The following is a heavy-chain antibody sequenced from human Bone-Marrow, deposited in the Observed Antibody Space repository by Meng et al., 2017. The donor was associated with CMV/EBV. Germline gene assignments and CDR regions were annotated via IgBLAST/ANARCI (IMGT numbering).Heavy chain of an antibody. J-gene: IGHJ4*02. D-gene: IGHD2-2*01. V-gene: IGHV3-21*01. CDR1: GFTFSNYR. CDR3: VRSPGSCSDTSCYSNHVDC. CDR2: ISSGGRYI. Sequence: GESLKISCAASGFTFSNYRMNWVRQAPGKGLEWVSSISSGGRYIFYADSVKGRFTISRDNAMNSLFLQMNSLRVEDTALYYCVRSPGSCSDTSCYSNHVDCWGQGTLVTVSS.